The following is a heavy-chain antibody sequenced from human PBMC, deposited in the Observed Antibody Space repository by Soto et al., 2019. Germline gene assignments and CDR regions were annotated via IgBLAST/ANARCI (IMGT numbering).Heavy chain of an antibody. CDR3: ARAVSYRYTIDY. CDR2: INPNSGGT. CDR1: GYTFTGYY. D-gene: IGHD3-16*02. V-gene: IGHV1-2*04. Sequence: GASVKXSCKASGYTFTGYYMHWVRQAPGQGLEWMGWINPNSGGTNYAQKFQGWVTMTRDTSISTAYMELSRLRSDDTAVYYCARAVSYRYTIDYWGQGTLVTVSS. J-gene: IGHJ4*02.